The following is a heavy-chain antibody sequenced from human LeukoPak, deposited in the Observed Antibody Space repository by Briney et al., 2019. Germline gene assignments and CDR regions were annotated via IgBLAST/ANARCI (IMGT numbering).Heavy chain of an antibody. V-gene: IGHV1-69*13. J-gene: IGHJ4*02. CDR1: GGTFSSYA. D-gene: IGHD5/OR15-5a*01. CDR3: ARDVYDYSTTRQVADYFDY. Sequence: ASVKVSCKASGGTFSSYAISWVRQAPGQGLEWMGGIIPIFGTANYAQKFQGRVTITADESTSTAYMELSSLRSEDTAVYYCARDVYDYSTTRQVADYFDYWGQGTLVTVSS. CDR2: IIPIFGTA.